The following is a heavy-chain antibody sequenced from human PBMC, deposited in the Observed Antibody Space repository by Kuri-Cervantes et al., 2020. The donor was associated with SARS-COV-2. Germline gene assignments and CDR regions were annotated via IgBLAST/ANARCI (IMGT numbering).Heavy chain of an antibody. CDR1: GYSISSGYY. J-gene: IGHJ4*02. V-gene: IGHV4-38-2*01. Sequence: SQTLSLTCAVPGYSISSGYYWGWIRQPPGKGLEWIGSIYHSGSTYYNPSLKSRVTISVDTSKNQFSLKLSSVTAADTATYYCVRIRAATVIADYWGQGTLVTVSS. D-gene: IGHD4-11*01. CDR3: VRIRAATVIADY. CDR2: IYHSGST.